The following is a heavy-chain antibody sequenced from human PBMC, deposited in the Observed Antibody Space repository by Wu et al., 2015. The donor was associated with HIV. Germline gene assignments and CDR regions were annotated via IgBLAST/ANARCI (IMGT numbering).Heavy chain of an antibody. CDR2: INPNSGGT. J-gene: IGHJ5*02. CDR1: GYTFTDHY. Sequence: QVQLVQSGAEVKKPGASVKVSCKASGYTFTDHYMHWVRQAPGQGLEWMGWINPNSGGTNYAQKFQGRVTMTRDTSISTAYMELSRLRSDDTAVYYCARDLGGYRPTPPTTWGQGNRWSPSPQ. CDR3: ARDLGGYRPTPPTT. V-gene: IGHV1-2*02. D-gene: IGHD5-12*01.